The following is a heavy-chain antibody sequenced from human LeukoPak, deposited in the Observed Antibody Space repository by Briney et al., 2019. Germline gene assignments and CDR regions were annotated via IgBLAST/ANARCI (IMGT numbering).Heavy chain of an antibody. CDR3: ARDFPHTIAAADY. D-gene: IGHD6-13*01. CDR2: IKQDGSEK. Sequence: GWSLRLYCAASGFTFSSYWMSWVRQAPGKGLEWVANIKQDGSEKYYVDSVKGRFTIPRDNAKNSLYLQMNSLRAEDTAVYYCARDFPHTIAAADYWGQGTLVTVSS. J-gene: IGHJ4*02. CDR1: GFTFSSYW. V-gene: IGHV3-7*01.